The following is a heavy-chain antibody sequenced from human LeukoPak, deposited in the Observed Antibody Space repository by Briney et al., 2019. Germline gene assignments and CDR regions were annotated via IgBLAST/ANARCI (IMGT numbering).Heavy chain of an antibody. Sequence: GGSLRLSCAASGFTFSSYGMHWVRQAPGKGLEWVAFIRYDGSNQYSADSVKGRFTISRDNSKNTLYLQMNSLRAEDTAVYYCAKDHFDSSWPYYIDSWGQGTLVTVSS. CDR3: AKDHFDSSWPYYIDS. J-gene: IGHJ4*02. V-gene: IGHV3-30*02. D-gene: IGHD6-13*01. CDR1: GFTFSSYG. CDR2: IRYDGSNQ.